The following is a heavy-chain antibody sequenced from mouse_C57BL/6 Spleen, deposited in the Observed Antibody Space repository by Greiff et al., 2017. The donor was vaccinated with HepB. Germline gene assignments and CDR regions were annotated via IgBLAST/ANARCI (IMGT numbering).Heavy chain of an antibody. J-gene: IGHJ1*03. CDR2: INPNNGGT. V-gene: IGHV1-18*01. CDR3: ARSLLLRYFDV. CDR1: GYTFTDYN. Sequence: EVQLQQSGPELVKPGASVKIPCKASGYTFTDYNMDWVKQSHGKSLEWIGDINPNNGGTIYNQKFKGKATLTVDKSSSTAYMELRSLTSEDTAVYYCARSLLLRYFDVWGTGTTVTVSS. D-gene: IGHD1-1*01.